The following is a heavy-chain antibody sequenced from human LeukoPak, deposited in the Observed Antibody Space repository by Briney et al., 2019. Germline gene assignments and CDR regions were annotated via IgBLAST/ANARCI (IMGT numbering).Heavy chain of an antibody. CDR2: IYYSGST. CDR1: GGSISTYY. CDR3: ARLEGELNFDY. V-gene: IGHV4-59*08. J-gene: IGHJ4*02. D-gene: IGHD1-26*01. Sequence: SETLSLTCTVSGGSISTYYWNWIRQSPGKGLEWIGNIYYSGSTNYNPSLKSRVTISLETSKNQFSLKLSSVTAADPAVYYCARLEGELNFDYWGQGTLVTVSS.